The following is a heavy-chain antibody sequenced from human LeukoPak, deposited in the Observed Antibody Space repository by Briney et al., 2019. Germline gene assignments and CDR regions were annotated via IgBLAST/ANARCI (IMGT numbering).Heavy chain of an antibody. CDR1: GFTFSSYR. CDR3: ARDGPSGSYYTTGDY. D-gene: IGHD1-26*01. CDR2: INSDGSST. Sequence: GGSLRLSCAASGFTFSSYRMHWVRQAPGKGLVWVSRINSDGSSTSYADPVKGRFTISRDNAKNSLYLQKNSLGAADTAVYYCARDGPSGSYYTTGDYWGQGTLVTVSS. V-gene: IGHV3-74*01. J-gene: IGHJ4*02.